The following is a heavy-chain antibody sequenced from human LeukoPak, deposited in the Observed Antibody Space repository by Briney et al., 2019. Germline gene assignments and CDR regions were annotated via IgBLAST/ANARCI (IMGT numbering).Heavy chain of an antibody. J-gene: IGHJ4*02. CDR3: ARQGGHLSPMGY. CDR2: IYYSGST. CDR1: GGSISSYY. D-gene: IGHD1-26*01. Sequence: PSETLSLTCTVSGGSISSYYWNWIRQPPGKGLEWIGYIYYSGSTNYNPSLKSRVTMSVDTSKNQFSLKLNSVTAADTAVYYCARQGGHLSPMGYRGQGTLVTVSS. V-gene: IGHV4-59*08.